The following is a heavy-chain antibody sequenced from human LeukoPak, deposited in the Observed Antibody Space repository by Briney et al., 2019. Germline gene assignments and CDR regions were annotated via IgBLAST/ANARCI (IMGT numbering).Heavy chain of an antibody. CDR3: ARDGNEAVAGTGAVTY. J-gene: IGHJ4*02. CDR2: INPNSGDT. V-gene: IGHV1-2*02. Sequence: GASVKVSCKTSGYIFTGYYMHWVRQAPGQGLDWMGWINPNSGDTNYAQNFQGRVTMTRDTSISTAYMGLSRLTSDDTAVYYCARDGNEAVAGTGAVTYWGQGTLVTVSS. D-gene: IGHD6-19*01. CDR1: GYIFTGYY.